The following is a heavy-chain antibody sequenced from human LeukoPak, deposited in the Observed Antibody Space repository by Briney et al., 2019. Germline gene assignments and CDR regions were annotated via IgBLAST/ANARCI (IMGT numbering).Heavy chain of an antibody. CDR1: GGSISSGGYY. V-gene: IGHV4-31*03. CDR2: IYYSGST. J-gene: IGHJ5*02. D-gene: IGHD2-2*01. CDR3: AREGFYCSSTSCHPVGFDP. Sequence: SQTLSLTCTVSGGSISSGGYYWSWIRQHPGKGLEWIGYIYYSGSTYYNPSLKSRVTISVDTSKNQFPLKLSSVTAADTAVYYCAREGFYCSSTSCHPVGFDPWGQGTLVTVSS.